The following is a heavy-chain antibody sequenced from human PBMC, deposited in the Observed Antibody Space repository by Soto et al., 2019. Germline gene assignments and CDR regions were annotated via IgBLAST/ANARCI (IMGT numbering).Heavy chain of an antibody. CDR3: ARAGRYCSSTSCYAYFDY. D-gene: IGHD2-2*01. V-gene: IGHV1-18*01. Sequence: GASVKVSCKASGYTFTSYGISWVRQAPGQGLEWMGWISAYNGNTNYAQKLQGRVTMTTDTSTSTAYMELRSLRSDDTAVYYCARAGRYCSSTSCYAYFDYWGQGTLVTVSS. CDR1: GYTFTSYG. J-gene: IGHJ4*02. CDR2: ISAYNGNT.